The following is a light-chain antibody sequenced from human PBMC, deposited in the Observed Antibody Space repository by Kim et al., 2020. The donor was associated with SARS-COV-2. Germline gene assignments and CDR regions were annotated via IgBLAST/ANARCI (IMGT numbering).Light chain of an antibody. CDR2: GAS. CDR3: QQYNNWPPA. V-gene: IGKV3-15*01. Sequence: IVMTQSPATLSVSPGERATLSCRASQRVSSNLAWYQQKPGQAPRLLIYGASTRATGIPARFSGSGSGTEFTLTISSLQSEDFAVYYCQQYNNWPPAFGQGTKVDIK. CDR1: QRVSSN. J-gene: IGKJ1*01.